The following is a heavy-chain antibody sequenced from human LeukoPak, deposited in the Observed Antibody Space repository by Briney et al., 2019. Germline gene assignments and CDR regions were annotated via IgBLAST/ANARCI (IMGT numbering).Heavy chain of an antibody. J-gene: IGHJ4*02. Sequence: GGSLRLSCAASGLTFSSYAMHWVRQAPGKGLEWVAVISYDGSNEYYADSVKGRFTISRDNSKNTLYLQMNSLRAEDTAVYYCAKGEYDFWGGYYPGDYWGQGTLVTVSS. D-gene: IGHD3-3*01. V-gene: IGHV3-30-3*01. CDR2: ISYDGSNE. CDR3: AKGEYDFWGGYYPGDY. CDR1: GLTFSSYA.